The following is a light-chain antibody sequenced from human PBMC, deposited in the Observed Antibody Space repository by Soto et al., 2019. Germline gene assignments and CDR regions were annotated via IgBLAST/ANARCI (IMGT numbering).Light chain of an antibody. V-gene: IGKV1-5*03. CDR2: KAS. J-gene: IGKJ4*01. Sequence: DIQMTQSPSTLSASVGDRVTITCWASQSINNWLAWYQQKPGKAPKLLISKASNLNSGVPSRFSGTGSGTEFALTISSLQPDDFASYYCQQYDSYPFTFGGRAKVEI. CDR3: QQYDSYPFT. CDR1: QSINNW.